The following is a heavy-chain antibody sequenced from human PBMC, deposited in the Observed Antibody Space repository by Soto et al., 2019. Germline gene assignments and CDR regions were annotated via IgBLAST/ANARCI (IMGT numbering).Heavy chain of an antibody. V-gene: IGHV3-74*03. CDR2: VNNDGTDT. Sequence: EVQLVESGGGLVQPGGSLRLSCAASGFTFSNYWMYWVRQAPGKGLVWVSRVNNDGTDTTHADSVKGRFTISRDNAENTLYLQMTSLRAEDTAVYYCARGGLQHALDVWGHGSTVTVSS. CDR1: GFTFSNYW. J-gene: IGHJ6*02. CDR3: ARGGLQHALDV. D-gene: IGHD6-13*01.